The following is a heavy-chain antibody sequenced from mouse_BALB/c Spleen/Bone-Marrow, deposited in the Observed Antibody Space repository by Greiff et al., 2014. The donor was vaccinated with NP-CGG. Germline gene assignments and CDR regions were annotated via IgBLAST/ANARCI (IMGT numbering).Heavy chain of an antibody. CDR3: VRSYYVSSPYAMDY. J-gene: IGHJ4*01. CDR2: IAPGSGNI. CDR1: GYTFTSYW. Sequence: DLVKPGASVKLSCKASGYTFTSYWINWVKQRPGQGLEWIGRIAPGSGNIYYNEMFKVKATLTVDASSSTAYIQLSSLSSEDSAVYFCVRSYYVSSPYAMDYWGQGTSVTVSS. V-gene: IGHV1S41*01. D-gene: IGHD1-1*01.